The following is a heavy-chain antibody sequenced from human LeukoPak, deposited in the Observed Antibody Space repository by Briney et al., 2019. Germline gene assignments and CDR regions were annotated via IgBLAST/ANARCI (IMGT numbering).Heavy chain of an antibody. CDR1: RYTLKTYV. Sequence: GSAKVSSKASRYTLKTYVITSGRQAPGQGLEWRGWISAYNGDTKYAQNVQGRVTMTTDTSTSKAYMELRSQRSGDTAVYYCARDTGSGKFYGSGDYNLGYWGQGTLVTVSS. D-gene: IGHD3-10*01. V-gene: IGHV1-18*01. CDR3: ARDTGSGKFYGSGDYNLGY. CDR2: ISAYNGDT. J-gene: IGHJ4*02.